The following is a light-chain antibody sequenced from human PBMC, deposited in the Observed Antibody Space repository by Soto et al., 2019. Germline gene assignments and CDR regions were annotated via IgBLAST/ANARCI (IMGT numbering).Light chain of an antibody. CDR2: DDD. J-gene: IGLJ2*01. CDR3: QVWDSSSEHVV. Sequence: SYELTQAPSVSVAPGQTARITCGGNNIGSKSVHWYQHKSGQAPVMVVYDDDDRPSGIPERFSGSNSGDTATLTISSVEVGDEADYSCQVWDSSSEHVVFGGGTKLTVL. CDR1: NIGSKS. V-gene: IGLV3-21*02.